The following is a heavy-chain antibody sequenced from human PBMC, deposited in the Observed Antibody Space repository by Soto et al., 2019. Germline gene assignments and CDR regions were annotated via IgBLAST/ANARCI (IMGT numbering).Heavy chain of an antibody. J-gene: IGHJ6*02. Sequence: GGSLRLSCAASGFTFSSYWMSWVRQAPGKGLEWVANIKQDGSEKYYVDSVKGRFTISRDNAKNSLYLQMNSLRAEDTAVYYCARDSSGCQQYYYYGMDVWGQGTTVTVS. CDR3: ARDSSGCQQYYYYGMDV. CDR2: IKQDGSEK. D-gene: IGHD6-19*01. V-gene: IGHV3-7*03. CDR1: GFTFSSYW.